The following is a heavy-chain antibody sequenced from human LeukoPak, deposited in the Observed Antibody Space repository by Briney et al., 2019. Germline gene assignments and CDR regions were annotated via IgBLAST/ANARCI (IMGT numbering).Heavy chain of an antibody. J-gene: IGHJ3*02. V-gene: IGHV3-43D*03. CDR2: ISWDGGST. CDR3: ARDSSGGAFDI. D-gene: IGHD6-19*01. CDR1: GFTFDDYA. Sequence: GGSLRLSCAASGFTFDDYAMHWVRQAPGKGLEWVSLISWDGGSTYYADSVKGRFTISRDNSKNSLYLQMNSLRVEDTAVYYCARDSSGGAFDIWGQGRMVSVSS.